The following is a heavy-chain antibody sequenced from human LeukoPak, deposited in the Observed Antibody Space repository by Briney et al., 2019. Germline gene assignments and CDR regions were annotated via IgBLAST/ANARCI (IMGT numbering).Heavy chain of an antibody. V-gene: IGHV4-4*07. CDR1: GGSISNDY. J-gene: IGHJ4*02. CDR3: ARGGTYGSGRNQHTTLDY. CDR2: IYTRGST. D-gene: IGHD3-10*01. Sequence: SETLSLTCTVSGGSISNDYWSWIRQAAGKELEWIGRIYTRGSTNYNPSLKRGVTISLEKYKKQFSLNLNSVTAADTAVYYCARGGTYGSGRNQHTTLDYWGQGTLVTVSS.